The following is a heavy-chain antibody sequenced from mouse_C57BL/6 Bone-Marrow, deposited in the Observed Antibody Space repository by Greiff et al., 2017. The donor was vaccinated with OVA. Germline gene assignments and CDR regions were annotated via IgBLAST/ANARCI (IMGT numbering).Heavy chain of an antibody. CDR1: GYTFTSYW. Sequence: LQESGTELVKPGASVKLSCKASGYTFTSYWMHWVKQRPGQGLEWIGNINPSNGGTNYNEKFKSKATLTVDKSSSTAYMQLSSLTSEDSAVYYCARFVGPSAWFAYWGQGTLVTVSA. D-gene: IGHD4-1*01. CDR2: INPSNGGT. CDR3: ARFVGPSAWFAY. V-gene: IGHV1-53*01. J-gene: IGHJ3*01.